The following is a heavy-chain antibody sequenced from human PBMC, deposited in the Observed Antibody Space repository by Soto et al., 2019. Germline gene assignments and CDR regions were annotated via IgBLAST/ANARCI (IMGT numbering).Heavy chain of an antibody. CDR3: ARRV. J-gene: IGHJ3*01. V-gene: IGHV3-23*01. Sequence: GGSLRLSCATSGFTFSNYPMNWVRQAPGKGLEWVSGISAGGDRTYYADSVKGRFTIFRDNSKNSVSLRMNGLRVEDTAVYYCARRVWGQGTMVNV. CDR1: GFTFSNYP. CDR2: ISAGGDRT.